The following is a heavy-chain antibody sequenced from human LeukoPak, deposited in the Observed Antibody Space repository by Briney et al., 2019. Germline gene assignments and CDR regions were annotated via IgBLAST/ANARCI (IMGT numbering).Heavy chain of an antibody. CDR3: ARRTSGAFAI. CDR1: GFAFSSYS. Sequence: GGSLRLSCAASGFAFSSYSMNWVRQAPGKGLEWVSYISSSGSDKYYPDSVKGRFTISRDNAKNSLYLQMNSLRAEDTAVYYCARRTSGAFAIWGQGTKVTVSS. V-gene: IGHV3-21*05. CDR2: ISSSGSDK. J-gene: IGHJ3*02.